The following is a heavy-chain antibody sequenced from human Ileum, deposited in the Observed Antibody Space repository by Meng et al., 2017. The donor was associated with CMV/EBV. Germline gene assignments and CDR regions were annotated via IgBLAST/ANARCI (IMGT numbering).Heavy chain of an antibody. CDR1: GGSLTSYY. J-gene: IGHJ5*02. CDR3: ARAAARGVPVDL. D-gene: IGHD3-10*01. V-gene: IGHV4-4*07. Sequence: QLPLPASGPRLLQPSETLALTCTVTGGSLTSYYWTWIRQPAGKGLEWIGRIHPTGTTDDNPSLRSRVSMSLDKSKNQFSLKLTSVTAADTAVYYCARAAARGVPVDLWGQGTLVTVSS. CDR2: IHPTGTT.